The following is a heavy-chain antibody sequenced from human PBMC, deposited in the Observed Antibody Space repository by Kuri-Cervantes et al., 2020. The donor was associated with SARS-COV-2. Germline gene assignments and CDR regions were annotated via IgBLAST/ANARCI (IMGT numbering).Heavy chain of an antibody. Sequence: ASVKVSCKVSGYTLTELSMHWVRQAPGKGLEWMGGFDPEDGETIYAQKFQGRVTMTTDTSTSTAYMELRSLRSDDTAVYYCARRTLYDSSGYPEHWGQGTLVTVSS. CDR2: FDPEDGET. V-gene: IGHV1-24*01. CDR3: ARRTLYDSSGYPEH. D-gene: IGHD3-22*01. J-gene: IGHJ4*02. CDR1: GYTLTELS.